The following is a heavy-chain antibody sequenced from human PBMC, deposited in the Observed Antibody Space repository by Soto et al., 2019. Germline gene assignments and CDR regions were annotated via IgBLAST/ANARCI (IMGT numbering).Heavy chain of an antibody. CDR2: ISSSSSYI. Sequence: EVQLVESGGGLVKPGGSLRLSCAASGFTFSSYSMNWVRQAPGKGLEWVSSISSSSSYIYYADSVKGRFTISRDNAKNSLYLQMNSLRAEDTAVYYCARDRGANDYGDLNFDYWGQGTLVTVSS. V-gene: IGHV3-21*01. CDR1: GFTFSSYS. D-gene: IGHD4-17*01. CDR3: ARDRGANDYGDLNFDY. J-gene: IGHJ4*02.